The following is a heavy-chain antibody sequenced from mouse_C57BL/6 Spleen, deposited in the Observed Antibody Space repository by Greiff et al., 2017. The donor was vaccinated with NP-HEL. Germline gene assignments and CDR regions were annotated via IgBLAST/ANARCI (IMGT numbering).Heavy chain of an antibody. CDR3: ARALTGKSAWFAY. J-gene: IGHJ3*01. CDR1: GYTFTSYW. D-gene: IGHD4-1*01. CDR2: IYPGSGST. Sequence: QVQLQQPGAELVKPGASVKMSCKASGYTFTSYWITWVKQRPGQGLEWIGDIYPGSGSTNYNEKFKSKATLTVDTSSSTAYMQLSSLTSEDSAVYYCARALTGKSAWFAYWGQGTLVTVSA. V-gene: IGHV1-55*01.